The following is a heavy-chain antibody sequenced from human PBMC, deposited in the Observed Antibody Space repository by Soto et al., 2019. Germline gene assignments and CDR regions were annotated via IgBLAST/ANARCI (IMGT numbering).Heavy chain of an antibody. CDR3: ASIWFGDFDY. CDR2: IYYSGST. D-gene: IGHD3-10*01. J-gene: IGHJ4*01. CDR1: GGSISSGGYY. V-gene: IGHV4-31*03. Sequence: SETLSLTCTVSGGSISSGGYYWSWIRQHPGKGLEWIGYIYYSGSTYYNPSLKSRVTISVDTSKNQFSLKLSSVTAADTAGYYCASIWFGDFDYWGHGTLVPVAS.